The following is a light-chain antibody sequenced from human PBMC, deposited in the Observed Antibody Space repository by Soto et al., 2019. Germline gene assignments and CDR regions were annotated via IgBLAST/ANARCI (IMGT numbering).Light chain of an antibody. CDR3: QQYYSYPLT. Sequence: LMTQSPSSLSASPGDRVTITCRASQGISSYLAWYQQKPGKAPKLLIYAASTLQSGVPSRFSGSGSGTDFTLTISCLQSEDFATYYCQQYYSYPLTFAGGTKVDIK. CDR1: QGISSY. V-gene: IGKV1-8*01. CDR2: AAS. J-gene: IGKJ4*01.